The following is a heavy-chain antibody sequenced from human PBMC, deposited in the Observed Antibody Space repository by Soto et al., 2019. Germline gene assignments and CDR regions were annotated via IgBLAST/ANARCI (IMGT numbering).Heavy chain of an antibody. CDR1: GFTFSSYA. Sequence: GGSLRLSCAASGFTFSSYAMSWVRQAPGKGLEWVSAISGSGGSTYYADSVKGRFTISRDNSKNTLYLQMNSLRAEDTAVYYCAKDPRQHSSSRRAVGYWGQGTLVSVSS. CDR3: AKDPRQHSSSRRAVGY. D-gene: IGHD6-6*01. J-gene: IGHJ4*02. V-gene: IGHV3-23*01. CDR2: ISGSGGST.